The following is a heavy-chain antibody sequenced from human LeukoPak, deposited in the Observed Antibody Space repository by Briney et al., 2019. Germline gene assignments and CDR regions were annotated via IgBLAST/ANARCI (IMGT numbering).Heavy chain of an antibody. CDR3: AKDPIGSGYWFDY. CDR2: IGGSGGST. Sequence: GGSLRLSCAATGFTFSTYAMSRVRQAPGKGLEWVSSIGGSGGSTYYADSVKGRFTISRDNSKNTLYLQMNSLRADDTAVYYCAKDPIGSGYWFDYWGQGTLVTVSS. D-gene: IGHD3-22*01. CDR1: GFTFSTYA. J-gene: IGHJ4*02. V-gene: IGHV3-23*01.